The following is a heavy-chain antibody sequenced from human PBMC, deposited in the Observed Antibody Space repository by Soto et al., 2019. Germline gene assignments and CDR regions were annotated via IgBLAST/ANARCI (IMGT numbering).Heavy chain of an antibody. V-gene: IGHV3-74*01. D-gene: IGHD1-1*01. Sequence: EVQLVESGGTLXXXXXXXXXSXAXSAXXXXXXXXXWVXQXXXEGLVWVSRINPDGRTINYADSVKGRFTISRDNAKNTLYLQMNILRVEDTAVYFCATAGNYRFDNWGLGTLVTVSS. J-gene: IGHJ4*02. CDR3: ATAGNYRFDN. CDR2: INPDGRTI. CDR1: AXXXXXXX.